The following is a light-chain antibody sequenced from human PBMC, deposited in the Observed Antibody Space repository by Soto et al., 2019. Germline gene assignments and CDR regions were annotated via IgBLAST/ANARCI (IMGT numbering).Light chain of an antibody. CDR3: QQRGEWPPGAT. CDR1: QSISNS. CDR2: DAS. V-gene: IGKV3-11*01. J-gene: IGKJ5*01. Sequence: EIVLTQSPATLSLSPVERATLSFMASQSISNSLAWYQQKPGQAPRLLIYDASNRATGIPARFSGSGSGTDFTLTISSLEPEDFAVYYCQQRGEWPPGATFGQGTRLEIK.